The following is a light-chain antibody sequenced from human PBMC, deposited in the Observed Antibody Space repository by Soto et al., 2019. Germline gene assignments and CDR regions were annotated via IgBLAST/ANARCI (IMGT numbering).Light chain of an antibody. V-gene: IGKV3-11*01. CDR3: QQRSNGPLT. J-gene: IGKJ1*01. CDR2: DAS. Sequence: EIVLTQSPATLSLSRGERATLSCRASQSVSNYFAWYQQQPGQAPRLLICDASDSATGIPARFSGSGSGTGFTLTLSSLEPEYFAVYYRQQRSNGPLTFGQGNNGDSK. CDR1: QSVSNY.